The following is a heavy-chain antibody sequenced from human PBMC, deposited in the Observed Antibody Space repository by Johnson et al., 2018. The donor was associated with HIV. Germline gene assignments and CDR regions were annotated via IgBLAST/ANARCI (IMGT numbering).Heavy chain of an antibody. CDR1: GFTFSTHD. D-gene: IGHD5-18*01. J-gene: IGHJ3*01. Sequence: VQLVESGGGLVQPGGSLRLSCAASGFTFSTHDMHWVRQASGKGLEWVSAIGTAGDTYYPGSVKGRFTIPRENAKNSLYLQMNSLRVGDTAVYYCARSPLYDTAKAFDFWGQGTMVTVSS. V-gene: IGHV3-13*01. CDR2: IGTAGDT. CDR3: ARSPLYDTAKAFDF.